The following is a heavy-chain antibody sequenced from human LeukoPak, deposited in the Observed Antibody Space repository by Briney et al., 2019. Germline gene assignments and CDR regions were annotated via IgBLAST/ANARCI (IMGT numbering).Heavy chain of an antibody. V-gene: IGHV3-48*01. CDR3: ARRQTTVTKGRDYFDC. J-gene: IGHJ4*02. CDR2: ISSSSSTI. Sequence: GGSLRLSCAASGFTFSSYSMNWVRQAPGKGLEWVSYISSSSSTIYYADSVKGRFTISRDNAKNSLYLQMNSLRAEDTAVYYCARRQTTVTKGRDYFDCWGQGTLVTVSS. CDR1: GFTFSSYS. D-gene: IGHD4-11*01.